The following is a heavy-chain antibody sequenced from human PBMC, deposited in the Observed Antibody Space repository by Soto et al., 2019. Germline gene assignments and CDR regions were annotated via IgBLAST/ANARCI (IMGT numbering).Heavy chain of an antibody. D-gene: IGHD1-1*01. Sequence: EVQLVEAGGGLTQPGGSLRLSCVVSGFIVSSSHMIWVRQAPGKGLEGVSILYNHGKTNYVDSVKGRFTITRDNSKNTVDLQMNSLSVEDTAVYYCARLTEAERHWGQGALVTVSS. CDR2: LYNHGKT. V-gene: IGHV3-53*01. CDR3: ARLTEAERH. J-gene: IGHJ4*02. CDR1: GFIVSSSH.